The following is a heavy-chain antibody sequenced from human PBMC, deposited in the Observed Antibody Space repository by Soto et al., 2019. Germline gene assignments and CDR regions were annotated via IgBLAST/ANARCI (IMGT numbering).Heavy chain of an antibody. CDR3: ARGGLTWGEY. D-gene: IGHD3-16*01. J-gene: IGHJ4*02. V-gene: IGHV4-4*02. CDR1: GGSVSSLNW. CDR2: IFHSGTT. Sequence: QLQLQESGPGLVKPSGTLSLTCAVSGGSVSSLNWWSWVRQSPGKGLEWIGEIFHSGTTNYNPSLKSRVPISIDKSKNQCSLNLSSVTAADTAVYYCARGGLTWGEYWGQGALVTVCS.